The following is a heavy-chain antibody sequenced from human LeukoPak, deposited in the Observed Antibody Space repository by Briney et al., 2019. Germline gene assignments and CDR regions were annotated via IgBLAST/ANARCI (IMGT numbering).Heavy chain of an antibody. J-gene: IGHJ4*02. Sequence: GGSLRLSCAASGFTFSSYAMYWVRQAPGKGLEWVAVISYDGSNKYYADSVKGRFTISRDNSKNTLYLQMNSLRAEDTAVYYCAREFTALDYWGQGTLVTVSS. CDR2: ISYDGSNK. CDR1: GFTFSSYA. CDR3: AREFTALDY. D-gene: IGHD5-18*01. V-gene: IGHV3-30-3*01.